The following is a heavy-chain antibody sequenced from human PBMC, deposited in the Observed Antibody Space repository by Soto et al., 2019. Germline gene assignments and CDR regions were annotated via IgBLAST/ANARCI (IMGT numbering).Heavy chain of an antibody. J-gene: IGHJ4*02. Sequence: TGGSLRLSCAASGFTFSSYGMRWVRQAPGKGLEWVAVIWYDGSNKYYADSVKGRFTISRDNSKNTLYLQMNSLRAEDTAVYYCARTIRAPIPHFDYWGQGTLVTVSS. D-gene: IGHD3-3*02. CDR3: ARTIRAPIPHFDY. V-gene: IGHV3-33*01. CDR1: GFTFSSYG. CDR2: IWYDGSNK.